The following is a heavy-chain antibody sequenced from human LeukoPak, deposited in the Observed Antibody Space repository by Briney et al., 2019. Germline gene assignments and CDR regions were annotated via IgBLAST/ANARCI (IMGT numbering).Heavy chain of an antibody. CDR1: GFTVSSNY. D-gene: IGHD3-22*01. J-gene: IGHJ4*02. Sequence: PGGSLRLSCVVSGFTVSSNYMSWVRQAPGKGLECVSIIYSDGTTYYADSVKGRFTISRDNSKNMVNLQMNSLRAEDTAMYYCTRDRYSGYHSGYWGQGTLVTVSS. V-gene: IGHV3-53*01. CDR2: IYSDGTT. CDR3: TRDRYSGYHSGY.